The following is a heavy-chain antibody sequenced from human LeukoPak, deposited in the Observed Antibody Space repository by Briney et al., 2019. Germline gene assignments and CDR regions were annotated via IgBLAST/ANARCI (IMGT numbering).Heavy chain of an antibody. Sequence: SQTLSLTCTVSGGSISSGSYYWSWIRQPAGKGLEWIGRIYTSGSTNYNPSLKSRVTISVDTSKNQFSLTLSSVTAADTAVYYCARVTTGTVDYWGQGTLVTVSS. CDR2: IYTSGST. CDR3: ARVTTGTVDY. CDR1: GGSISSGSYY. V-gene: IGHV4-61*02. D-gene: IGHD1-1*01. J-gene: IGHJ4*02.